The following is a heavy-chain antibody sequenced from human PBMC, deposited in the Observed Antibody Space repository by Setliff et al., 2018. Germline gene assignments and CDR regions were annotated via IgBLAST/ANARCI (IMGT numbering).Heavy chain of an antibody. CDR1: GGSISDYY. D-gene: IGHD2-8*02. J-gene: IGHJ4*03. Sequence: SETLSLTCTVSGGSISDYYWSWIRQAPGKGLEWIGYIYYGGSTNYNPSLKSRVTISVDTSKNQFSLKLSSVTAADTALYYCTVYNTGSSKDHYWGQGTMVTVSS. CDR2: IYYGGST. V-gene: IGHV4-59*03. CDR3: TVYNTGSSKDHY.